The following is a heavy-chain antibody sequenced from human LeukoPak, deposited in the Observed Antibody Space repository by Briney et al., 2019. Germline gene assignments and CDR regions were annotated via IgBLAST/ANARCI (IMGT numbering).Heavy chain of an antibody. CDR1: GGTFSSYA. D-gene: IGHD5-12*01. CDR3: ARDRVPTYPGGDY. CDR2: IIPILGIA. J-gene: IGHJ4*02. V-gene: IGHV1-69*04. Sequence: ASVKVSCKASGGTFSSYAISWVRQAPGQGLEWMGRIIPILGIANYAQKFQGRVTITADKSTSTAYMELRSLRSDDTAVYYCARDRVPTYPGGDYWGQGTLVTVSS.